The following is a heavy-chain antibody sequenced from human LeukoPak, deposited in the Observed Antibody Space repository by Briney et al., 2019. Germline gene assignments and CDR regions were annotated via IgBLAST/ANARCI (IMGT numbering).Heavy chain of an antibody. D-gene: IGHD3-10*01. Sequence: GGSLRLSCAASGFTFSSYWMSWVRQAPGKGLEWVAKIKHDGSEKYYVDSVKGRFTISRDNTKNSLYLQMNTLRAEDTAAYYCTRDDPYFFDYWGQGTPVTVSS. J-gene: IGHJ4*02. CDR1: GFTFSSYW. CDR2: IKHDGSEK. V-gene: IGHV3-7*01. CDR3: TRDDPYFFDY.